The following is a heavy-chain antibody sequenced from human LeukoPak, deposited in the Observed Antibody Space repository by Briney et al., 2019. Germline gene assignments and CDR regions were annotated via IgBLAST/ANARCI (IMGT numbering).Heavy chain of an antibody. D-gene: IGHD6-6*01. CDR1: GDSVSSNSAT. J-gene: IGHJ6*02. CDR3: VSEQLAQGYYYGMDV. Sequence: SQTLSLTCAISGDSVSSNSATWDWIRQSPSRGLEWLGRTYYRSKWYNDYAVSVKSRITINPDTSKNQFSLQLNSVTPEDTAVYYCVSEQLAQGYYYGMDVWGQGTTVTVSS. V-gene: IGHV6-1*01. CDR2: TYYRSKWYN.